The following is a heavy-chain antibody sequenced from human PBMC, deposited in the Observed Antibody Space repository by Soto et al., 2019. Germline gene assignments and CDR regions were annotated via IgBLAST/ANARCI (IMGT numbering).Heavy chain of an antibody. CDR2: ISGSGGST. CDR1: GFTFSSYA. V-gene: IGHV3-23*01. D-gene: IGHD6-13*01. J-gene: IGHJ6*02. Sequence: GGSLRLSCAASGFTFSSYAMSWVRQAPGKGLEWVSAISGSGGSTYYADSVKGRFTISRDNSKNTLYLQMNSLRAEDTAVYYCAKPPEDSSSWYVPLYYYGMDVRGQGTTVTVSS. CDR3: AKPPEDSSSWYVPLYYYGMDV.